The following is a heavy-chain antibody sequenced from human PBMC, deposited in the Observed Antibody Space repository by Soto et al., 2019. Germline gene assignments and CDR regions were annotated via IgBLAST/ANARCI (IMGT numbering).Heavy chain of an antibody. J-gene: IGHJ4*02. CDR2: IYYTGNN. D-gene: IGHD3-22*01. Sequence: SETLSLTCTVSGDSISIPHYYWTWVRQPPGKGLEWVGYIYYTGNNFYNPALQSRIAMSVDPSTNQFSLNLASVTAADTAVYYCAREPKQNYDTSTWNGGFESWGPGTLVTVSS. CDR1: GDSISIPHYY. V-gene: IGHV4-30-4*01. CDR3: AREPKQNYDTSTWNGGFES.